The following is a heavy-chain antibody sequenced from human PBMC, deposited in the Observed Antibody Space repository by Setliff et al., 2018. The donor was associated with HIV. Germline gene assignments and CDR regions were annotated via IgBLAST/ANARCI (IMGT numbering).Heavy chain of an antibody. V-gene: IGHV4-4*07. D-gene: IGHD3-10*01. CDR3: ARDHPHGGWFSTSWDYYYMDV. Sequence: SETLSLTCTVSGDSITSHYWSWIRQPAGKGLEWIGRIYSSGRTTYNPSLKSRFTMALDTSRNEVSLKVSPVTAADAAVYYWARDHPHGGWFSTSWDYYYMDVWGKGTTVTVSS. CDR2: IYSSGRT. J-gene: IGHJ6*03. CDR1: GDSITSHY.